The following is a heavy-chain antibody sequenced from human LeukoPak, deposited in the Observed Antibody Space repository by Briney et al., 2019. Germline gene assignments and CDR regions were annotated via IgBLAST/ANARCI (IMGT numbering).Heavy chain of an antibody. CDR1: GYTFTSYA. CDR2: INTNTGNP. D-gene: IGHD2-2*02. Sequence: ASVKVSCKASGYTFTSYAMNWVRQAPGQGLEWMGWINTNTGNPTYAQGFTGRFVFSLDTSVNTAYLQISSPKAEDTAVYYCARVQYQLLYGSAIDYWGQGTLVTVSS. J-gene: IGHJ4*02. CDR3: ARVQYQLLYGSAIDY. V-gene: IGHV7-4-1*02.